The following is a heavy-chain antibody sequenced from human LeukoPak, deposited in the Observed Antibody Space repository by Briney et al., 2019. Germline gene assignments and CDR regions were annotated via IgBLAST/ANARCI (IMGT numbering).Heavy chain of an antibody. CDR1: GYTFTGYY. V-gene: IGHV1-2*02. D-gene: IGHD1-26*01. J-gene: IGHJ4*02. Sequence: ASVKVSCKASGYTFTGYYIHWVRQAPGQGLEWMGWINPNSGGTHYAQKFQGRVTMTRDTSISTAYMELSRLRSDDTAMYYCARRRDLYSGSYYPFDYWGQGTLVTVSS. CDR3: ARRRDLYSGSYYPFDY. CDR2: INPNSGGT.